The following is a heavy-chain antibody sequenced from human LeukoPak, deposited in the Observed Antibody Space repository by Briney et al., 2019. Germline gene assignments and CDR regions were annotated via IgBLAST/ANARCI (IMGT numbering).Heavy chain of an antibody. J-gene: IGHJ5*02. CDR1: GYTLTELS. D-gene: IGHD3-22*01. V-gene: IGHV1-24*01. Sequence: VASVKVSCKVSGYTLTELSMHWVRQAPGKGLEWMRGFDPEDGETIYAQKFQGRVTMTEDTSTDTAYLELSSLRSEDTAVYYCATVGRNYYESSGYYSRKNYNWFDPWGQGTLVTVSS. CDR2: FDPEDGET. CDR3: ATVGRNYYESSGYYSRKNYNWFDP.